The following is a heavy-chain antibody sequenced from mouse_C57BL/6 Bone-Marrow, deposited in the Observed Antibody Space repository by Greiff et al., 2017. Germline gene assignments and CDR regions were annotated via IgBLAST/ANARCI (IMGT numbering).Heavy chain of an antibody. CDR2: IYPGSGST. D-gene: IGHD2-3*01. CDR1: GYTFTSYW. J-gene: IGHJ3*01. Sequence: VQLQQPGAELVKPGASVKMSCKASGYTFTSYWITWVKQRPGQGLEWIGDIYPGSGSTNYNEKFKSKATLTVDKSYSTAYMQLSSLTSEDSAVYYCARGGWLLSYWGQGTLVTVSA. V-gene: IGHV1-55*01. CDR3: ARGGWLLSY.